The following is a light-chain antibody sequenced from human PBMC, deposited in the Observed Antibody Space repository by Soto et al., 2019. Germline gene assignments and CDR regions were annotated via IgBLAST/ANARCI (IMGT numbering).Light chain of an antibody. Sequence: EIVMTQSPATLSVSPGERATLSCRASQSVSSNLAWYQQKPGQAPRLLIYVASTRATGIPARFSGSGSGTEFTLTISSLQSEDFAVYYCQQYNNWPPFLTFGGGTKVEIK. CDR3: QQYNNWPPFLT. V-gene: IGKV3-15*01. CDR1: QSVSSN. CDR2: VAS. J-gene: IGKJ4*01.